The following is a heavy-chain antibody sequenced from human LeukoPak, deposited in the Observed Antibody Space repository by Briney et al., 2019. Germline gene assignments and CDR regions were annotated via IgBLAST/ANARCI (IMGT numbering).Heavy chain of an antibody. CDR3: ARQGGFRDGYGDY. Sequence: GESLKISCKGSGFNFGNYWIGWVRQMTGKGLEWMGIIYPGDSDTRYSPSFQGQVTISADKSISTAYLQWSSLKASDAAMYYCARQGGFRDGYGDYWGQGTLVTVSS. J-gene: IGHJ4*02. CDR1: GFNFGNYW. V-gene: IGHV5-51*01. D-gene: IGHD5-24*01. CDR2: IYPGDSDT.